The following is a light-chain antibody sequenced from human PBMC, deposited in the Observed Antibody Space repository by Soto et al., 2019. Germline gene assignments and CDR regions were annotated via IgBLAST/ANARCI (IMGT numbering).Light chain of an antibody. CDR3: QQRSKWPYT. J-gene: IGKJ2*01. CDR1: QIVSSY. CDR2: DVS. Sequence: EIVLTQSPATLSLSPGERATLSCRASQIVSSYLVWYQQKPGQAPRLLIFDVSNRATGIPARFSGSGSGTDFTLTISSLEPEDFAVYYCQQRSKWPYTFGQGTKLEI. V-gene: IGKV3-11*01.